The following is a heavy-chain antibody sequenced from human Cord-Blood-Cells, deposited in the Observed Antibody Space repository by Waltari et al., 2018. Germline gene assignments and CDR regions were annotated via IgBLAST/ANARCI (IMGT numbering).Heavy chain of an antibody. D-gene: IGHD3-10*01. CDR3: ARPRGMVRGVITDAFDI. J-gene: IGHJ3*02. CDR1: GGSFSGHY. V-gene: IGHV4-34*01. Sequence: QVQLQQWGAGLLKPSETLSLTCAVYGGSFSGHYWSWIRQPPGKGLEWIGEINHSGSTNYNPSLKSRVAISVDTSKNQFSLKLSSVTAADTAVYYCARPRGMVRGVITDAFDIWGQGTMVTVSS. CDR2: INHSGST.